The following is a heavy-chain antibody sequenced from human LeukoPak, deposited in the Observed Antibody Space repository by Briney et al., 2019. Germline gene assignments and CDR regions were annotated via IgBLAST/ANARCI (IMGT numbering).Heavy chain of an antibody. J-gene: IGHJ4*02. D-gene: IGHD6-13*01. CDR3: ARGAEAETSPLDF. V-gene: IGHV1-2*02. CDR2: INPKSGAV. Sequence: ASVKVSCKASGYIFSDYYMHWVRQAPGQGLEWLGWINPKSGAVVYAQQFRGRVTMTRDTSINTDYMEMKRVTSDDTAVYYCARGAEAETSPLDFWGQGTLVIVS. CDR1: GYIFSDYY.